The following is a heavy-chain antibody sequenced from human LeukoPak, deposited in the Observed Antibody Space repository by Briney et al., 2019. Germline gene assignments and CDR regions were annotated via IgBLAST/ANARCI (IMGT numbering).Heavy chain of an antibody. J-gene: IGHJ4*02. D-gene: IGHD3-22*01. CDR2: IIPIFGTA. CDR1: GGTFSSYA. CDR3: ATYYYDSSGYYRSIDY. Sequence: SVKVSCKASGGTFSSYAISWVRQAPGQGLEWMGGIIPIFGTANYAQKFQGRVTITADESTSTAYMELSSLRSEDTAVYYCATYYYDSSGYYRSIDYWGQGTLVTVSS. V-gene: IGHV1-69*13.